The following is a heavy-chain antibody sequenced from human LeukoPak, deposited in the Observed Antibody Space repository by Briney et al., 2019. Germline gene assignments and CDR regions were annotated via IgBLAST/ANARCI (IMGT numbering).Heavy chain of an antibody. Sequence: SETLSLTCAVYGGSFSGYYWSWIRQPPGKGLEWIGEINHSGSTNYNPSLKSRVTISVDRSKNQFSLKLSSVTAADTAVYYCARGDSSGPLDYWGQGTLVTVSS. CDR3: ARGDSSGPLDY. CDR1: GGSFSGYY. J-gene: IGHJ4*02. V-gene: IGHV4-34*01. D-gene: IGHD3-22*01. CDR2: INHSGST.